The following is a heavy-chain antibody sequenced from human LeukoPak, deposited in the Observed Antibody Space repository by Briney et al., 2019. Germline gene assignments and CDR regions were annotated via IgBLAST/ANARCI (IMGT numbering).Heavy chain of an antibody. J-gene: IGHJ4*02. CDR3: ARDSGVARTLDY. Sequence: SETLSLTCTVSGVSLSSYYWTWIRQPPGKGLEWIGCIYYSGGTNYNSSLKRRGTISVDTSKNQFSLKLSSVTAADTGGYCCARDSGVARTLDYWGQGILVTVSS. D-gene: IGHD2-15*01. CDR1: GVSLSSYY. CDR2: IYYSGGT. V-gene: IGHV4-59*01.